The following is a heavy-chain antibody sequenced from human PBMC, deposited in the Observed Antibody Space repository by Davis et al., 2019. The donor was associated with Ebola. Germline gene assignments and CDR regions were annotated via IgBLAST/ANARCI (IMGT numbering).Heavy chain of an antibody. CDR3: ARDSDDYSFDY. CDR2: VRSHGSDD. D-gene: IGHD4-11*01. V-gene: IGHV3-30*02. Sequence: GGSLRLSCAASGFTFSAYWMHWVRQAPGRGLEWVAFVRSHGSDDHYADSVKGRFTISRDNSKNTLYLQMNSLRPEDTAVYYCARDSDDYSFDYWCQGTLVTVSS. CDR1: GFTFSAYW. J-gene: IGHJ4*02.